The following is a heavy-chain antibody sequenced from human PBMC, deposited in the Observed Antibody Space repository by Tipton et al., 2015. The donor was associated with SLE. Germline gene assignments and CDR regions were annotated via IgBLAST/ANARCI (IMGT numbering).Heavy chain of an antibody. D-gene: IGHD3-9*01. CDR2: FYSGGDT. V-gene: IGHV3-53*01. CDR1: RGSISSGSYY. Sequence: SLRLSCTVSRGSISSGSYYWSWVRQHPGKGLEWVSVFYSGGDTYYADSVKGRFTISRDNAKNSLYLQMNSLRAEDTAVHYCARGGYDIWWYFDYWGQGTLVTVSS. CDR3: ARGGYDIWWYFDY. J-gene: IGHJ4*02.